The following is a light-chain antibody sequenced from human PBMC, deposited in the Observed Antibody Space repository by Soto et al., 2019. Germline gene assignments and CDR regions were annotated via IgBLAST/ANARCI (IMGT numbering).Light chain of an antibody. CDR2: DVS. CDR3: SSYTSSSTLL. CDR1: SSDVGGYNY. J-gene: IGLJ1*01. Sequence: QSALTQPASVSGSPGQSITISCTGTSSDVGGYNYVSWYQQHPGKATQLMIYDVSNRPSGVSNRFSGSKSGNTASLTISGLQAEDEADYDCSSYTSSSTLLFGTGTKLTVL. V-gene: IGLV2-14*01.